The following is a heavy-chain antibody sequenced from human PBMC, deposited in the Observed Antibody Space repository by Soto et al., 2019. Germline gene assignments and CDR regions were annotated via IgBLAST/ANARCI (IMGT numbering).Heavy chain of an antibody. D-gene: IGHD3-3*01. CDR1: GFIFNTYS. J-gene: IGHJ4*02. Sequence: GGSLRLSCAASGFIFNTYSMDWVRQAPGKGLEWVASISPSGSYMYYGDSLKGRFTVSRDNSKNSLYLQMDSLRADDTAIYYCARFGLVTFDCWGQGTLVTVSS. CDR2: ISPSGSYM. V-gene: IGHV3-21*01. CDR3: ARFGLVTFDC.